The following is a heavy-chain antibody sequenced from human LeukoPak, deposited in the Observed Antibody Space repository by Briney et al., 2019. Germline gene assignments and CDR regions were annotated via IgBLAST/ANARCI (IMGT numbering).Heavy chain of an antibody. CDR3: ARGPTISETGYFDY. CDR1: GGSFSTYY. J-gene: IGHJ4*03. V-gene: IGHV4-34*01. CDR2: INHRGDT. Sequence: SETLSLTCAVYGGSFSTYYWSWIRQSPGKGLEWIAEINHRGDTNYNPSVKSRVTISVDTSKNQFSLKRTSLTAADTAVYYCARGPTISETGYFDYWGQGTLVTVSS. D-gene: IGHD1-1*01.